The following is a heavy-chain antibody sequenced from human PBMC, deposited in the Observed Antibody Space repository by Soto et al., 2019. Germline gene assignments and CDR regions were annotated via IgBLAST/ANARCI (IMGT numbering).Heavy chain of an antibody. V-gene: IGHV4-30-2*01. J-gene: IGHJ4*02. Sequence: SETLSLTCVVSGDSISGGGYSWNWIRQQPGKGLEWIGYTYYSGSTYYNPSLESRVTISADRSKNQFSLKLTSVTAADKAVYYCARGGGYDSFDFWGQGIQVTVSS. CDR2: TYYSGST. D-gene: IGHD2-15*01. CDR3: ARGGGYDSFDF. CDR1: GDSISGGGYS.